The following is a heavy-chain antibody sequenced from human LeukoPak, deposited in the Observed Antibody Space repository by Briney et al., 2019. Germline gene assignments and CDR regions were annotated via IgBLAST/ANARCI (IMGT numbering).Heavy chain of an antibody. CDR2: MYYSGST. CDR3: ARHYYGSGTALRYYYGLDV. D-gene: IGHD3-10*01. Sequence: SETLSLTCTVSGGSIGSYYWSWIRQPPGKGLEWIGYMYYSGSTNYHPSLKSRVTISVDTSKSQFSLKLSSVTAADTAVYYCARHYYGSGTALRYYYGLDVWGQGTTVTVSS. V-gene: IGHV4-59*08. CDR1: GGSIGSYY. J-gene: IGHJ6*02.